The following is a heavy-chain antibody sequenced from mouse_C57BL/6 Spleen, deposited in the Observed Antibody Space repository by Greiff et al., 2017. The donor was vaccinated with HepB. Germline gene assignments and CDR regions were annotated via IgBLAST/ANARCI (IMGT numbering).Heavy chain of an antibody. D-gene: IGHD3-2*02. CDR1: GFTFSDYG. V-gene: IGHV5-17*01. J-gene: IGHJ2*01. CDR2: ISSGSSTI. CDR3: ARPEDSSGYAYFDD. Sequence: VQLKESGGGLVKPGGSLKLSCAASGFTFSDYGMHWVRQAPEKGLEWVAYISSGSSTIYYADTVKGRFTISRDNAKNTLFLQMTSLRSEDTAMYYSARPEDSSGYAYFDDWGQGTTLTVSS.